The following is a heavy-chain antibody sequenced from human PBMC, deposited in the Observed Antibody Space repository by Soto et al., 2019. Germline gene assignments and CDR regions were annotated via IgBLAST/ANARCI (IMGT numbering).Heavy chain of an antibody. CDR2: IWYDGSNK. V-gene: IGHV3-33*01. CDR3: ARKGIGSGYDPSSYDAFDI. CDR1: GFTFSSYG. Sequence: QVQLVESGGGVVQPGRSLRLSCAASGFTFSSYGMHWVRQAPGKGLEWVAVIWYDGSNKYYADSVKGRFTISRDNSKNTLDLQMNSLRAEATAVDYCARKGIGSGYDPSSYDAFDIWGQGTMVTVSS. D-gene: IGHD5-12*01. J-gene: IGHJ3*02.